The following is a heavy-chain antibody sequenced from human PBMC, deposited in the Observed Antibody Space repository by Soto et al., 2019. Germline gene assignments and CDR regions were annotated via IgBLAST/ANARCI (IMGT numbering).Heavy chain of an antibody. Sequence: QVQLVESGGGVVQPGRSLRLSCAASGFTFSVYPMHWVRQAPGKGLEWVAFISFDGNRVCYADSVKGRFTISRDNSKNTVYLQMNNLRPGDAAGYHCANLLKVAGAGTTHYYGFDVWGQGPTVTVS. CDR2: ISFDGNRV. D-gene: IGHD6-13*01. J-gene: IGHJ6*02. V-gene: IGHV3-30-3*01. CDR1: GFTFSVYP. CDR3: ANLLKVAGAGTTHYYGFDV.